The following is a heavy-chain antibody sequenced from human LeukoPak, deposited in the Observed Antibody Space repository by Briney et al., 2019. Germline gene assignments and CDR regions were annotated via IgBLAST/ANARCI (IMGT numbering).Heavy chain of an antibody. CDR1: GFTFSSYW. V-gene: IGHV3-74*01. CDR2: LNSDGSST. D-gene: IGHD1-7*01. Sequence: GGSLRLSCAASGFTFSSYWMHWVRQAPGKGLVWVSCLNSDGSSTSYADSVGGRFTISRDNAKNTLYLQMDSLRAEDTAVYYCATGNYHAFDIWGQGTMVTVSS. J-gene: IGHJ3*02. CDR3: ATGNYHAFDI.